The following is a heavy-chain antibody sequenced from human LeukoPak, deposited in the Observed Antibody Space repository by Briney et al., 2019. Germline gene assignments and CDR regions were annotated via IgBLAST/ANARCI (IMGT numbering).Heavy chain of an antibody. CDR3: ARETDTYYYDSSGLGGDY. Sequence: GGSLRLSCAASGFTFSSYGMHWVRQAPGKGLEWVAVIWYDGSNKYYADSVKGRFTISRDNAKNSLYLQMNSLRAEDTAVYYCARETDTYYYDSSGLGGDYWGQGTLVTVSS. CDR1: GFTFSSYG. CDR2: IWYDGSNK. D-gene: IGHD3-22*01. J-gene: IGHJ4*02. V-gene: IGHV3-33*01.